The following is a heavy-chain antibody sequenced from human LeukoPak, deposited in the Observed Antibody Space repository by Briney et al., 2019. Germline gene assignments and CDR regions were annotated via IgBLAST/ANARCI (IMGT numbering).Heavy chain of an antibody. V-gene: IGHV3-21*01. CDR2: ISSSSSYI. D-gene: IGHD3-10*01. Sequence: GRSLRLSCAAFGFTFSSYSMNWVRQAPGKGLEWVSSISSSSSYIYYADSVKGRFTISRDNAKNSLYLQMNSLRAEDTAVYYCARDRVVRGVISPYDYWGQGTLVTVSS. CDR1: GFTFSSYS. CDR3: ARDRVVRGVISPYDY. J-gene: IGHJ4*02.